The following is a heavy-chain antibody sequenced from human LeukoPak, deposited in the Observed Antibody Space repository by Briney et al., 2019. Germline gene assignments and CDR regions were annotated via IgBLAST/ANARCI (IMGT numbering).Heavy chain of an antibody. V-gene: IGHV1-46*01. CDR3: AREGGQLGRPTQGFDY. Sequence: PGASVKVSCKASGYTFTSYYMHWVRQAPGQGLEWMGIINPSGGSTSYAQKFQGRVTMTRDTSTSTVYMELSSLRSEDTAVYYCAREGGQLGRPTQGFDYWGQGTLVTVSS. D-gene: IGHD6-13*01. CDR2: INPSGGST. J-gene: IGHJ4*02. CDR1: GYTFTSYY.